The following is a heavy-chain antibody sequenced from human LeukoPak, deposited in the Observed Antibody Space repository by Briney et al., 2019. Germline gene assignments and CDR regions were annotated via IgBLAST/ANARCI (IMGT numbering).Heavy chain of an antibody. V-gene: IGHV4-34*01. CDR3: ARGTDTAMVTNYYGMDV. D-gene: IGHD5-18*01. CDR1: GGSFSGYY. CDR2: INHSGST. Sequence: SETLSLTCAVYGGSFSGYYWSWIRQPPGKGLEWIGEINHSGSTNYNPSLKSRVTISVDTSKNQFSLKLSSVTAADTAVYYCARGTDTAMVTNYYGMDVWSQGTTVTVSS. J-gene: IGHJ6*02.